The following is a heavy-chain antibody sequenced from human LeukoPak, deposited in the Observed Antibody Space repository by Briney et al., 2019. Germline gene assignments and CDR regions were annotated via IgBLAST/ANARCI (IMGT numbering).Heavy chain of an antibody. CDR1: GFTFSSYG. D-gene: IGHD3-22*01. Sequence: GGSLRLSCAATGFTFSSYGMHWVRQAPGKGLEWVAVISHDGSNKYYADSVKGRFTISRDNSKNTLYLQMNSLRAEDTAVYYCARSSDYDSSGYYLLDAFDIWGQGTMVTVSS. V-gene: IGHV3-30*03. J-gene: IGHJ3*02. CDR2: ISHDGSNK. CDR3: ARSSDYDSSGYYLLDAFDI.